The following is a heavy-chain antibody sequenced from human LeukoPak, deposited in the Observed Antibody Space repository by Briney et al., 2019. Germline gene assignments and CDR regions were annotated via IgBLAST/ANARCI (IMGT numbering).Heavy chain of an antibody. D-gene: IGHD6-13*01. Sequence: SETLSLTCTVSGGSISSYYWSWIRQPAGKGLEWIGRIYTSGSTNYNPSLKSRVTMSVDTSKNQFSLKLSSVTAADTAVYYCASEAAGLSRDAFDIWGQGTMVTVSS. J-gene: IGHJ3*02. CDR1: GGSISSYY. CDR2: IYTSGST. V-gene: IGHV4-4*07. CDR3: ASEAAGLSRDAFDI.